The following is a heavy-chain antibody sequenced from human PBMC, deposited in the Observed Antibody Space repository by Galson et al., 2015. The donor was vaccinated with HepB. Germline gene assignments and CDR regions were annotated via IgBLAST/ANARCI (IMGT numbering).Heavy chain of an antibody. J-gene: IGHJ3*02. D-gene: IGHD3-16*01. V-gene: IGHV3-9*01. CDR2: ISWNSGSI. CDR3: AKDSGPMITFGGDGAFDI. Sequence: SLRLSCAASGFTFDDYAMHWVRQAPGKGLEWVSGISWNSGSIGYADSVEGRFTISRDNAKNSLYLQMNSLRAEDTALYYCAKDSGPMITFGGDGAFDIWGQGTMVTVSS. CDR1: GFTFDDYA.